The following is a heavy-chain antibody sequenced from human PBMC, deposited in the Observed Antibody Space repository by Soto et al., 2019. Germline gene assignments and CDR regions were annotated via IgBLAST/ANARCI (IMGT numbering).Heavy chain of an antibody. D-gene: IGHD6-13*01. CDR2: IIPIFGIA. V-gene: IGHV1-69*13. CDR3: AREGPLVRAFDI. Sequence: SVKVSCKASGGTFSSYAISWVRQAPGQGLEWMGGIIPIFGIANYAQKFQGRVTITADESTSTAYMELSSLRSEDTAVYYCAREGPLVRAFDIWGQGTMVTVSS. CDR1: GGTFSSYA. J-gene: IGHJ3*02.